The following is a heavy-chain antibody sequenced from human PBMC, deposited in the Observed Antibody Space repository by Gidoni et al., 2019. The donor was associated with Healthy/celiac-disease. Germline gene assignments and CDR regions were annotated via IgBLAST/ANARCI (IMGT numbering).Heavy chain of an antibody. V-gene: IGHV3-21*01. CDR3: AREPYDYIWGSYRPYYFDY. D-gene: IGHD3-16*02. CDR2: ISSSSSYI. CDR1: GFTFTSYS. J-gene: IGHJ4*02. Sequence: EVQLVESGGGLVKPGGSLRLSCAASGFTFTSYSMNWVRQAPGKGLEWVSSISSSSSYIYYADSVKGRFTISRDNAKNSLYLQMNSLRAEDTAVYYCAREPYDYIWGSYRPYYFDYWGQGTLVTVSS.